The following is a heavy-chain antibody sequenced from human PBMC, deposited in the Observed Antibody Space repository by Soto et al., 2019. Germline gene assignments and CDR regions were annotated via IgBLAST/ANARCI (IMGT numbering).Heavy chain of an antibody. D-gene: IGHD4-17*01. CDR3: ARVTDYGDYGWFDP. CDR2: IYHSGST. Sequence: SETLSLTCAVSCGSISSGGYSWSWIRQPPGRGLEWIGYIYHSGSTYYNPSLKSRVTISVDRSKNQFSLKLSSVTAADTAVYYCARVTDYGDYGWFDPWGQGTLVTVSS. CDR1: CGSISSGGYS. J-gene: IGHJ5*02. V-gene: IGHV4-30-2*01.